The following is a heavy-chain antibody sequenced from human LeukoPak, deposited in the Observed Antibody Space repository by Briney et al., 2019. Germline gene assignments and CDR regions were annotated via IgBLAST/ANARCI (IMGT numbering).Heavy chain of an antibody. D-gene: IGHD3-16*01. CDR2: INHNGNVN. CDR3: ARGGGLDV. J-gene: IGHJ6*02. CDR1: GFTFNNYW. V-gene: IGHV3-7*03. Sequence: QPGGSLRLSCAASGFTFNNYWMNWARQAPGKGLEWVASINHNGNVNYYVDSVKGRFTISRDNAKNSLYLQMSNLRAEDTAVYFCARGGGLDVWGQGATVTVSS.